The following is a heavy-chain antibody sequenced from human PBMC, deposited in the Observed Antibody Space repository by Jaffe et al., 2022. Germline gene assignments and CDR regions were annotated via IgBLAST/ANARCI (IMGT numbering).Heavy chain of an antibody. CDR3: LGSGYYYVFGSGGVDY. CDR1: GGSISSGSYY. Sequence: QVQLQESGPGLVKPSQTLSLTCTVSGGSISSGSYYWSWIRQPAGKGLEWIGRIYTSGSTNYNPSLKSRVTISVDTSKNQFSLKLSSVTAADTAVYYCLGSGYYYVFGSGGVDYWGQGTLVTVSS. CDR2: IYTSGST. J-gene: IGHJ4*02. V-gene: IGHV4-61*02. D-gene: IGHD3-22*01.